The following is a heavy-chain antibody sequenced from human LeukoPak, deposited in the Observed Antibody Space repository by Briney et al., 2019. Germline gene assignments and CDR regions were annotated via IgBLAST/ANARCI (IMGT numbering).Heavy chain of an antibody. D-gene: IGHD2-15*01. CDR1: GFTFNHFW. J-gene: IGHJ4*02. CDR3: AREDGYCSGGNCYSYFDS. Sequence: GGSLRLSCAASGFTFNHFWMSWVRQAPGKGLEWVAYIKKTGSEAYYVDSVKGRFTITRDNTRNSLFLQMYSLRAEDTAVYFCAREDGYCSGGNCYSYFDSWGQGTLVTVSS. V-gene: IGHV3-7*01. CDR2: IKKTGSEA.